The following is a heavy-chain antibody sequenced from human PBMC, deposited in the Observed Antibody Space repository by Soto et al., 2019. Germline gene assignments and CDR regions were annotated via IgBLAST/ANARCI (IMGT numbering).Heavy chain of an antibody. CDR2: ISAYNGNT. Sequence: ASVKVSCKASGYTFTSYGISWVRQAPGQGLEWMGWISAYNGNTNYAQKLQGRVTMTTDTSTSTAYMELRSLRSDDTAVYYCAREVVAVAGRSSPFDYWGQGTLVTVSS. V-gene: IGHV1-18*01. CDR3: AREVVAVAGRSSPFDY. J-gene: IGHJ4*02. CDR1: GYTFTSYG. D-gene: IGHD6-19*01.